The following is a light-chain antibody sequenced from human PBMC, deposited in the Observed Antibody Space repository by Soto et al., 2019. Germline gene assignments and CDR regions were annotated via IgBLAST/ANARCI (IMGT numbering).Light chain of an antibody. J-gene: IGKJ1*01. Sequence: DIQLTQSPSSLSASLGGRVTLTCRANRTIDNYLNWYQQRPGKVPNLLIFAASNLQSGVSSRFSGSGSGADFTLTSSSLQPEDFATYYCQQSYNIPWTFGQGTTVDIK. CDR1: RTIDNY. CDR2: AAS. CDR3: QQSYNIPWT. V-gene: IGKV1-39*01.